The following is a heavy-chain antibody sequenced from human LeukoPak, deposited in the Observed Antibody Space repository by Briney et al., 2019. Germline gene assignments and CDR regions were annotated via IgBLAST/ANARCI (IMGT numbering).Heavy chain of an antibody. CDR2: INHSGST. CDR1: GGSFSGYY. D-gene: IGHD3-22*01. J-gene: IGHJ4*02. V-gene: IGHV4-34*01. Sequence: SETLSLTCAVYGGSFSGYYWSWIRQPPGKGLEWIGEINHSGSTNYNPSLKSRVTISVDTSKNQFSLKLSSVTAADTAVYYCARDTYYDSRGYYYDYWRQGTLLIVS. CDR3: ARDTYYDSRGYYYDY.